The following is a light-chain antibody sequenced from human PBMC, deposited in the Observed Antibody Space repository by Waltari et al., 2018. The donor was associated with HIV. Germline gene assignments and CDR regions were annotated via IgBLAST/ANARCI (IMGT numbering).Light chain of an antibody. CDR3: QQRSNWLT. V-gene: IGKV3-11*01. Sequence: IVLTQSPATLSLSPGERATLSGRASPSVSSYLAWYPQKPGQAPRLLIYDASHRATGITARCSGSGSGTDFTLTISSLEPEDFAVDYCQQRSNWLTFGGGTKVEIK. J-gene: IGKJ4*01. CDR2: DAS. CDR1: PSVSSY.